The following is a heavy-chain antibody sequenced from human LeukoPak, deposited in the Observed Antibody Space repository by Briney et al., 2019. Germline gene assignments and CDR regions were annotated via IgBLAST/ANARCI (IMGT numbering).Heavy chain of an antibody. J-gene: IGHJ4*02. Sequence: PGGSLRLSCAASGFTFSSYWMSWVRQAPGKGLEWVANIKQDGSEKYYVDSVKGRFTISRDNAKNSLYLQMNSLRAEDTAVYYCAREAPPTIYYDFWSGYSYYFDYWGQGTLVTVSS. CDR3: AREAPPTIYYDFWSGYSYYFDY. CDR1: GFTFSSYW. D-gene: IGHD3-3*01. CDR2: IKQDGSEK. V-gene: IGHV3-7*01.